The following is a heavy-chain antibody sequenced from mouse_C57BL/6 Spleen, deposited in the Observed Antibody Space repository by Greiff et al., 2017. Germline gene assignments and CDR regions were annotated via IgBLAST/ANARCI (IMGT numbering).Heavy chain of an antibody. V-gene: IGHV1-47*01. J-gene: IGHJ4*01. CDR2: FHPYNDDT. Sequence: VKLMESGAELVKPGASVKMSCKASGYTFTTYPIEWMKQNHGKSLEWIGNFHPYNDDTKYNEKFKGKATLTVEKSSSTVYLELSRLTSDDSAVYYCARSGSSYVGYAMDYWGQGTSVTVSS. D-gene: IGHD1-1*01. CDR3: ARSGSSYVGYAMDY. CDR1: GYTFTTYP.